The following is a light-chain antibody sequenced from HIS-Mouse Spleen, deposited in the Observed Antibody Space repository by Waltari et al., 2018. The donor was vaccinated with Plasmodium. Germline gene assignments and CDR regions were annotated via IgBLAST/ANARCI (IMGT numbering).Light chain of an antibody. CDR1: QSISSY. J-gene: IGKJ4*01. CDR2: AAS. V-gene: IGKV1-39*01. Sequence: DIQMSQSPSSLSASVGDRVPITCRASQSISSYLNWYQQKPGKAPKRLIYAASSLQSRVPSRFSGSGSGTDFTLTISSLQPEDFATYYCQQSYSTPLTFGGGTKVEIK. CDR3: QQSYSTPLT.